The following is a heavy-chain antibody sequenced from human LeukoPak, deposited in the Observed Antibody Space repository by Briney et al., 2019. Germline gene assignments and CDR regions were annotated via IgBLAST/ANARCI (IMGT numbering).Heavy chain of an antibody. J-gene: IGHJ4*02. V-gene: IGHV4-31*03. D-gene: IGHD3-22*01. CDR1: GGSISSGGYY. CDR2: IYYSGST. CDR3: ARGPRVVVVITTGYFDY. Sequence: SETLSLTCTVSGGSISSGGYYWSWIRQHPGKGLEWIGYIYYSGSTYYNPSLKSRVTISVDTSKNQFSLKLSSVTAADTAVYYCARGPRVVVVITTGYFDYWGQGTLVTVSS.